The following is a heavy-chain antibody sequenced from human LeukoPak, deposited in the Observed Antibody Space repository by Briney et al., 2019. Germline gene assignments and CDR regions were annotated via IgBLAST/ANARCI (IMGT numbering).Heavy chain of an antibody. CDR3: ARGVEPLAANTLAY. CDR1: GFTVITND. J-gene: IGHJ4*02. CDR2: LYSDGNT. Sequence: GGSLRLSCSASGFTVITNDMTWVRQAPGKGLEWVSVLYSDGNTKYADSVQGRFTISRDNSKNTLYLEMNSLSPDDTAVYYCARGVEPLAANTLAYWGQGTLVTVSS. V-gene: IGHV3-53*01. D-gene: IGHD1-14*01.